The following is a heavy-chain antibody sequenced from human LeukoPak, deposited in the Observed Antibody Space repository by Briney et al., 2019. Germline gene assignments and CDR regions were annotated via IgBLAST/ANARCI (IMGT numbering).Heavy chain of an antibody. D-gene: IGHD2-15*01. CDR1: GYTFTNYE. Sequence: ASVKVSCKASGYTFTNYEINWVRQANGQGLEWMAWMNPKSGNTGYAQKIQGRVTVTWSTSTSTVYMEMSSLRSEDTAVYYCARGEADGGSYFDLDYWGQGTLVTVSS. V-gene: IGHV1-8*01. CDR3: ARGEADGGSYFDLDY. CDR2: MNPKSGNT. J-gene: IGHJ4*02.